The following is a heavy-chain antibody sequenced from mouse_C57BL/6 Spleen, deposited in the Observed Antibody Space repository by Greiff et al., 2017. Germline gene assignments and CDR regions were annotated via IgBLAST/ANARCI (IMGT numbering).Heavy chain of an antibody. CDR2: IDPSDSET. Sequence: QVQLQQPGAELVRPGSSVKLSCKASGYTFTSYWMHWVKQRPIQGLEWIGNIDPSDSETHYNQKFKDKATLTVDKSSSTAYMQLSSLTSEDSAVYFCAREDGYYAFDYWGQGTTLTVSS. CDR1: GYTFTSYW. D-gene: IGHD2-3*01. J-gene: IGHJ2*01. CDR3: AREDGYYAFDY. V-gene: IGHV1-52*01.